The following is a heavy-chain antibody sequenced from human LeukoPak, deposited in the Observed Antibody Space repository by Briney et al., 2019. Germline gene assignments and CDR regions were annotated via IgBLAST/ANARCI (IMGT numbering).Heavy chain of an antibody. D-gene: IGHD4-23*01. CDR2: IYSDGRT. V-gene: IGHV3-66*01. CDR1: GFTFDDYA. Sequence: TGGSLRLSCAASGFTFDDYAMHWVRQAPGKGLEWVSLIYSDGRTNYADSVKGRFTISRDSSKNTLSLQMNRLRVEDTGLYYCIGYGGYSFWGQGALVTVSS. J-gene: IGHJ4*02. CDR3: IGYGGYSF.